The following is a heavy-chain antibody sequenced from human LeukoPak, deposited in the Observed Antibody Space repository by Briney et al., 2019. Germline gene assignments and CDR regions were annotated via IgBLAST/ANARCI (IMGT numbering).Heavy chain of an antibody. CDR3: ARLSIVVVPAASYYMDV. D-gene: IGHD2-2*01. CDR2: INPNSGGT. V-gene: IGHV1-2*02. J-gene: IGHJ6*03. CDR1: GYTFTGYY. Sequence: ASVKVSCKASGYTFTGYYMHWVRQAPGQGLEWMGWINPNSGGTNYAQKFQGRVTMTRDTSISTAYMELSRLRSDDTAVYYCARLSIVVVPAASYYMDVWGKGTTVTVSS.